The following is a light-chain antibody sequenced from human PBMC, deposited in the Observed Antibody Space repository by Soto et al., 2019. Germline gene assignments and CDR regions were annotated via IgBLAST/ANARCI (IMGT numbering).Light chain of an antibody. Sequence: SYELTQPPSVSVAPGQTATFICGGDNIGYKTVHWYQQRPGQAPVLGVYDDSDRPSGIPERFSGSNSGNTATLTINRVEAGEEADYYCQVWDSGSDLFGGGTKVTVL. V-gene: IGLV3-21*02. J-gene: IGLJ2*01. CDR2: DDS. CDR1: NIGYKT. CDR3: QVWDSGSDL.